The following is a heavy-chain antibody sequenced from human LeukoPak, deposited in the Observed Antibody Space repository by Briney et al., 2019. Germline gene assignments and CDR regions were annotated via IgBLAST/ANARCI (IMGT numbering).Heavy chain of an antibody. Sequence: GGSLRLSCAASGFTFSSYGMSWVRQAPGKGLEWVASIEQDGSEKCYVDSVKGRFTISRDNAQKSLSLQMKSLRAEDTAVYYCARGSGDLDNWGQGTLVTVSS. J-gene: IGHJ4*02. V-gene: IGHV3-7*01. CDR2: IEQDGSEK. D-gene: IGHD4-17*01. CDR1: GFTFSSYG. CDR3: ARGSGDLDN.